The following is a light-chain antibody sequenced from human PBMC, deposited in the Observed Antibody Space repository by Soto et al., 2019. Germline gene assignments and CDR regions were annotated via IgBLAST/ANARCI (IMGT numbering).Light chain of an antibody. CDR2: DVS. V-gene: IGLV2-11*01. Sequence: HSALTQPRSVSGSPGESVTISCSGTSSDVGSYNYVSWYQQYPGKAPKVMIYDVSERPSEVPVRFSGSKSGNTASLTISGLQAEDEAEYFCCSYSGSDSLLFGGGTKLTVL. J-gene: IGLJ2*01. CDR1: SSDVGSYNY. CDR3: CSYSGSDSLL.